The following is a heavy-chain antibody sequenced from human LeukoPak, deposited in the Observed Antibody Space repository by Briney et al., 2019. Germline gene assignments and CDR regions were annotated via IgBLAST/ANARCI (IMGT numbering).Heavy chain of an antibody. J-gene: IGHJ4*02. CDR1: GFTFGDYA. CDR3: TRWSLLWFGELFDY. Sequence: GGSLRLSCTASGFTFGDYAMSWVRQAPGKGLEWVGFIRSKAYGGTTEYAASVKGRFTISRDDSKSIAYLQMNSLKTEDTAVYYCTRWSLLWFGELFDYWGQGTPGHRLL. D-gene: IGHD3-10*01. V-gene: IGHV3-49*04. CDR2: IRSKAYGGTT.